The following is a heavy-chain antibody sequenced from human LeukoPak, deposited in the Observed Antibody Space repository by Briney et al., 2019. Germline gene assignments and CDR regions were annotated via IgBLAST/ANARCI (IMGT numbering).Heavy chain of an antibody. Sequence: EASVKVSCKPSGYTFTGYYIHWVRQAPGQGLEWMGWINPNSGGTNYAQKFQGRVTMTRDTSISTAYMELSRLISDDTAVYYCAKEYSSGWSRFDYWGQGTLVTVSS. V-gene: IGHV1-2*02. CDR1: GYTFTGYY. D-gene: IGHD6-19*01. J-gene: IGHJ4*02. CDR3: AKEYSSGWSRFDY. CDR2: INPNSGGT.